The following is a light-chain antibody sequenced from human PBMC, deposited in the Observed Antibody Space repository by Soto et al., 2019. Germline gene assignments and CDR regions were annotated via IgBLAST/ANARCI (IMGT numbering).Light chain of an antibody. V-gene: IGKV1-39*01. Sequence: DVQVTQSTSSLSGSVGDRVTITCRTSQNINIFLNWYQQKPGRAPMVVISAASNLESGVPSRFSGRGSGTEFTLTISNLQPGDSALYFCQESYSTPLAFGGGTKLDIK. CDR2: AAS. CDR1: QNINIF. J-gene: IGKJ4*01. CDR3: QESYSTPLA.